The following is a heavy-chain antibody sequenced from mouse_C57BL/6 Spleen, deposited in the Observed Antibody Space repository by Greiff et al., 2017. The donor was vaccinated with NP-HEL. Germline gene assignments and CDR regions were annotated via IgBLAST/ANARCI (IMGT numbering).Heavy chain of an antibody. CDR2: INPSNGGT. J-gene: IGHJ2*01. D-gene: IGHD1-1*01. Sequence: QVQLQQPGTELVKPGASVKLSCKASGYTFTSYWMHWVKQRPGQGLEWIGNINPSNGGTNYNEKFKSKATLTADKSSSTAYMQLSSLTSEDSAVYYCARFTTVVARGDYFDYWGQGTTLTVSS. CDR1: GYTFTSYW. CDR3: ARFTTVVARGDYFDY. V-gene: IGHV1-53*01.